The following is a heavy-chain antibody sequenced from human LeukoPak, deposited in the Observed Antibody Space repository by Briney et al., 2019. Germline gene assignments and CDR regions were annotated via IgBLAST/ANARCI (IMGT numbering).Heavy chain of an antibody. J-gene: IGHJ6*03. CDR1: GYTLTELS. Sequence: GASVKVSCKVSGYTLTELSMHWVRQAPGKGLEWMGGFDPEDGETIYAQKLQGRVTMTEDTSPDTAYMELRRLRSDDTAVYYWARTGGGGSIAARLHYYYMDVWGKGTTVTVSS. CDR3: ARTGGGGSIAARLHYYYMDV. D-gene: IGHD6-6*01. CDR2: FDPEDGET. V-gene: IGHV1-24*01.